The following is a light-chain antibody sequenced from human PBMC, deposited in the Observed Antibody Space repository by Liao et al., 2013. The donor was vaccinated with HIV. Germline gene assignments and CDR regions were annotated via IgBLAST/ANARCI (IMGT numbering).Light chain of an antibody. CDR2: QDN. Sequence: SYELTQPPSVSVSPGQTASITCSGDKLGHKYAYWYQQRPGQSPVLVIYQDNKRPSGIPERFSGSNSGNTATLTISGTQAMDEADYSCQAWDSSTAHVVFGGGTKLTVL. V-gene: IGLV3-1*01. J-gene: IGLJ2*01. CDR3: QAWDSSTAHVV. CDR1: KLGHKY.